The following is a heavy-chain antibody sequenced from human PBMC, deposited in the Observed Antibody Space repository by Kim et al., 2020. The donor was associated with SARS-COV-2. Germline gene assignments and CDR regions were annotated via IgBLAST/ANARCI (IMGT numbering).Heavy chain of an antibody. V-gene: IGHV4-31*03. Sequence: SETLSLTCTVSGGSISSGGYYWSWIRQHPGKGLEWIGYIYYSGSTYYNPSLKSRVTISVDTSKNQFSLKLSSVTAADTAVYYCARGPCLPFGVVRSNWFDPWGQGTLVTVSS. J-gene: IGHJ5*02. D-gene: IGHD3-3*01. CDR3: ARGPCLPFGVVRSNWFDP. CDR1: GGSISSGGYY. CDR2: IYYSGST.